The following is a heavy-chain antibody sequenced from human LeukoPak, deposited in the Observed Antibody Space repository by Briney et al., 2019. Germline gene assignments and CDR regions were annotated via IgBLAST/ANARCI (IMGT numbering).Heavy chain of an antibody. D-gene: IGHD2-2*03. V-gene: IGHV1-69*05. J-gene: IGHJ4*02. CDR2: IIPSFGTA. Sequence: ASVKVSCKASGGTFSSYAISWVRQAPGQGLEWMGGIIPSFGTANYAQKFQGRVTITTDESTSTAYIELSSLRSEDTAVYYCASGYCSSTSCYRPYYFDYWGQGTLVAVSS. CDR3: ASGYCSSTSCYRPYYFDY. CDR1: GGTFSSYA.